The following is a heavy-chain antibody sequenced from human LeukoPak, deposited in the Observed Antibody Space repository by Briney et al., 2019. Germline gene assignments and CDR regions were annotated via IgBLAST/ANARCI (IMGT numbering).Heavy chain of an antibody. J-gene: IGHJ3*02. V-gene: IGHV1-45*02. CDR3: AAPGYCSSTSCLPFDAFDI. Sequence: SVKVSCKASGYTFTYRHLHWARQAPGQALEWMGWITPFNGNTNYAQKFQDRVTITRDRSMTTAYMELSSLRSEDTAMYYCAAPGYCSSTSCLPFDAFDIWGQGTMVTVSS. CDR1: GYTFTYRH. D-gene: IGHD2-2*01. CDR2: ITPFNGNT.